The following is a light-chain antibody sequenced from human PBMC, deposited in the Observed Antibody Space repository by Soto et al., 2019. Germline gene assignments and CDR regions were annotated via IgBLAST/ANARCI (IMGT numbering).Light chain of an antibody. J-gene: IGKJ1*01. CDR2: KAS. Sequence: DIQLTQSPSTLSAAAGDRVTITCRASQSIDNWLAWYQQKPGKAPKLLINKASNLKSGVPSRFSGSGSGTEFTLTISSLQPDDFATYYCQHYNSYSEAFGQGTKVDI. CDR3: QHYNSYSEA. V-gene: IGKV1-5*03. CDR1: QSIDNW.